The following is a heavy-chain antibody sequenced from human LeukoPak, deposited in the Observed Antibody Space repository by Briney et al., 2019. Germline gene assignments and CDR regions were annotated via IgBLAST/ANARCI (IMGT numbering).Heavy chain of an antibody. V-gene: IGHV4-59*01. J-gene: IGHJ6*02. CDR1: GRSISSYY. CDR3: AREGPSGSYYSAYYGMDV. Sequence: SETLSLPCTVSGRSISSYYWSWIRQPPGKGLEWLGYIFYSGSTTYHTPLKSRVTISVDTSKNQFSLKLSSVTAADTAVYYCAREGPSGSYYSAYYGMDVWGQGTTVTVSS. CDR2: IFYSGST. D-gene: IGHD3-10*01.